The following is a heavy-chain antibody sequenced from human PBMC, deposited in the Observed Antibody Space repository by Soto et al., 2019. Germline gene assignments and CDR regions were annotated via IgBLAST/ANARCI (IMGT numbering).Heavy chain of an antibody. Sequence: GGSLRLSCAASGFTFSSYSMNWVRQAPGKGLEWVSYISSSSSTIYYADSVKGRFTISRDNAKNSLYLQMNSLRAEDTAVYYCARDPTFFFAVPDYYFDYWGQGTLVTVSS. CDR1: GFTFSSYS. D-gene: IGHD3-3*01. CDR2: ISSSSSTI. V-gene: IGHV3-48*01. J-gene: IGHJ4*02. CDR3: ARDPTFFFAVPDYYFDY.